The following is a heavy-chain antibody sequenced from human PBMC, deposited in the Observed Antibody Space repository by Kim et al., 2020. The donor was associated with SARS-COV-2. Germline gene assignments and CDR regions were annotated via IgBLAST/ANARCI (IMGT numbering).Heavy chain of an antibody. V-gene: IGHV3-15*01. J-gene: IGHJ3*02. CDR3: TTGTPVLLWFGELKAFDI. Sequence: KGRFTISRDDSKNTLYLQMNSLKTEDTAVYYCTTGTPVLLWFGELKAFDIWGQGTMVTVSS. D-gene: IGHD3-10*01.